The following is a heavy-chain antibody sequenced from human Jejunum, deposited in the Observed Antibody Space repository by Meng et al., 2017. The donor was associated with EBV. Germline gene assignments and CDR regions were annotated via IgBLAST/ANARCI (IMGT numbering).Heavy chain of an antibody. V-gene: IGHV7-4-1*02. J-gene: IGHJ4*02. D-gene: IGHD1-26*01. CDR3: ARAVVGSTSLDY. CDR2: INTKTGNP. Sequence: VQLVESGSELRKPGAPVNISCKTSGYTFTNYAMNWVRQAPGQGLEWMAWINTKTGNPAYAQGFTGRFVFSLDMSVTTIYLQISSLEAEDTAIYYCARAVVGSTSLDYWGQGTLVTVSS. CDR1: GYTFTNYA.